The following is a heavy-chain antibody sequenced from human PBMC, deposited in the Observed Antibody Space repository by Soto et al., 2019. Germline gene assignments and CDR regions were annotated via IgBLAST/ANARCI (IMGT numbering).Heavy chain of an antibody. D-gene: IGHD1-26*01. CDR1: GFTFSSYA. V-gene: IGHV3-23*01. J-gene: IGHJ1*01. CDR3: ARDLLAGSGALLPYLQY. Sequence: EVHLLESGGGLVQPGGSLRLSCAASGFTFSSYAMNWVRQAPGKGLEWVSGISASGGSSYYTDSVKGRFTIFRDNSKNTLYLQMNSLRADDTAVYYCARDLLAGSGALLPYLQYWGQGTLVTVSS. CDR2: ISASGGSS.